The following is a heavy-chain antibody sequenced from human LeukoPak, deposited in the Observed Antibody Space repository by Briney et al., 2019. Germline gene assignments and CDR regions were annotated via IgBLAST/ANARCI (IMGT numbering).Heavy chain of an antibody. D-gene: IGHD2-15*01. V-gene: IGHV3-23*01. J-gene: IGHJ4*02. CDR1: GFTFSTYA. Sequence: GGSLRLSCAASGFTFSTYAMSWVRQAAGKGLEWVSLISGSGGGTYYADSVKGRFTISRDNSKNTLYLQMNSLRAEDTAVYYCAKDLNCSGGSCYWAVPDYWGQGTLVTVSS. CDR3: AKDLNCSGGSCYWAVPDY. CDR2: ISGSGGGT.